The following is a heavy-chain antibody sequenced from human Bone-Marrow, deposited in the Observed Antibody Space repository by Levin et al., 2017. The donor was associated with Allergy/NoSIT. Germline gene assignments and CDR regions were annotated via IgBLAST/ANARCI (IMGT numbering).Heavy chain of an antibody. D-gene: IGHD2-2*01. V-gene: IGHV3-21*01. CDR3: ARDRLVCSTSCYTFYFDY. Sequence: GGSLRLSCAASGFTFSSYSMNWVRQAPGKGLEWVSSISSSSSYIYYADSVKGRFTISRDNAKNSLYLQMNSLRAVDTAVYYCARDRLVCSTSCYTFYFDYWGQGTLVTVSS. J-gene: IGHJ4*02. CDR2: ISSSSSYI. CDR1: GFTFSSYS.